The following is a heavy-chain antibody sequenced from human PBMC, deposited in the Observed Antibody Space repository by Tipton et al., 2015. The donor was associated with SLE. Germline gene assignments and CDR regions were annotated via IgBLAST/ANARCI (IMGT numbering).Heavy chain of an antibody. CDR1: GFTFSSYS. Sequence: SLRLSCAASGFTFSSYSMNWVRQAPGKGLEWVSSISSSSSTIYYADSVKGRFTISRDNAKNSLYLQMNSLRAEDTAVYYCARMVEWEQTFDYWGQGTLVTVSS. CDR3: ARMVEWEQTFDY. V-gene: IGHV3-48*01. J-gene: IGHJ4*02. CDR2: ISSSSSTI. D-gene: IGHD1-26*01.